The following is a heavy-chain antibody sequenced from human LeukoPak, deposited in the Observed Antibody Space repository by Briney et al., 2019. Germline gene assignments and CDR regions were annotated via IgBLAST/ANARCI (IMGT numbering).Heavy chain of an antibody. V-gene: IGHV4-4*07. D-gene: IGHD6-13*01. J-gene: IGHJ3*02. CDR3: ARADGPIAAAGMVAFDI. CDR2: IYTSGNT. Sequence: SETLSLTCTVSGGSISSYYWSWIRQPAGKGLEWIGRIYTSGNTNYNPSLKSRVTMSVDKSKNQFSLKLSSMTAADTAVYYCARADGPIAAAGMVAFDIWGQGTMVTVSS. CDR1: GGSISSYY.